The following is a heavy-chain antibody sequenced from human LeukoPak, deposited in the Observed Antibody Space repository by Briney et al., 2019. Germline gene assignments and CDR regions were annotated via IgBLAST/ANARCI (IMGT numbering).Heavy chain of an antibody. CDR2: INHSGST. J-gene: IGHJ5*02. Sequence: PSETLSLTCAVSGGSFSGYYWSWIRQPPGKGLEWIGEINHSGSTNYNPSLKSRVTISVDTSKNQFSLKLSSVTAADTAVYYCARRGYCSSTSCYSPNWFDPWGQGTLVTVSS. D-gene: IGHD2-2*01. CDR1: GGSFSGYY. CDR3: ARRGYCSSTSCYSPNWFDP. V-gene: IGHV4-34*01.